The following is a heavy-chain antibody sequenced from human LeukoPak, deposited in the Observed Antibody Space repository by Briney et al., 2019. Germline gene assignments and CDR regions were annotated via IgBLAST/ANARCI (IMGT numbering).Heavy chain of an antibody. J-gene: IGHJ4*02. D-gene: IGHD4-17*01. Sequence: PGGSLRLSCAASGFTFSSYAMHWVRQAPGKGLEWVAVMSYDESNKYYADSVKGRFTISRDNSKNTLYLQMNSLRAEDTAVYYCARVGDYGDYGNYWGQGTLVTVSS. CDR3: ARVGDYGDYGNY. CDR1: GFTFSSYA. CDR2: MSYDESNK. V-gene: IGHV3-30*14.